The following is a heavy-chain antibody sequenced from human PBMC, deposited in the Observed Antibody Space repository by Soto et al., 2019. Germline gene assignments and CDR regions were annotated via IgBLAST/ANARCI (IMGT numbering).Heavy chain of an antibody. V-gene: IGHV4-39*01. CDR1: GGSISSSSYD. J-gene: IGHJ6*02. CDR3: ARSLTTVVTMDV. D-gene: IGHD4-17*01. CDR2: IYYSGST. Sequence: QLQLQESGPGLVKPSETLSLNCTGSGGSISSSSYDWGWIRQPPGKGLEWIGSIYYSGSTYYNPSLKSRVTISVDTSKNQFSLKLSSVTAADTAVYYCARSLTTVVTMDVWGPGTTVTVSS.